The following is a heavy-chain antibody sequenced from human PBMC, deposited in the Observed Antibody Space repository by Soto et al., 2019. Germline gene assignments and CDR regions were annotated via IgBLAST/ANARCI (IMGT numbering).Heavy chain of an antibody. J-gene: IGHJ4*02. D-gene: IGHD3-3*01. V-gene: IGHV3-30*18. CDR1: GFIFSDHG. Sequence: QVQLVESGGGVVQPGRSPRLSCAASGFIFSDHGMHWVRQAPGKGPEWVAVISDDGSNKHYADSVKGRFTISRDNSKNTLYLQMNSLRAEDTAVYYCVKDRLEWLSYFDYWGQGAPVTVSS. CDR2: ISDDGSNK. CDR3: VKDRLEWLSYFDY.